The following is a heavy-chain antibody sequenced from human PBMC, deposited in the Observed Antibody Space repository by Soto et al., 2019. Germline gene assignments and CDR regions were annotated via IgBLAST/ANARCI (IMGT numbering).Heavy chain of an antibody. J-gene: IGHJ4*02. D-gene: IGHD3-22*01. Sequence: PSVKVSCKASGYTFTSYYMHWVRQAPGQGLEWMGIINPSGGSTSYAQKFQGRVTMTRDTSTSTVYMELSSPRSEDTAVYYCTRRGHYYDSSGYYLYYFDYWGQGTLVTVSS. CDR3: TRRGHYYDSSGYYLYYFDY. CDR2: INPSGGST. V-gene: IGHV1-46*01. CDR1: GYTFTSYY.